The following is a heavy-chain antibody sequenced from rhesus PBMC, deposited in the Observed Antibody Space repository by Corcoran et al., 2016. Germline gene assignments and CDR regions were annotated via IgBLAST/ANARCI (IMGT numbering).Heavy chain of an antibody. J-gene: IGHJ1*01. CDR1: GFTFSIYA. V-gene: IGHV1-151*01. Sequence: QVQLVQSGAEVTKPGASVKHSCKASGFTFSIYAIRWVRQAPGQWLVWMGEIIPLVGITNYAQKCQGRVTITADTSTSTAYMELSSLRSEDTAVYYCARGGYFEFWGQGALVTVSS. CDR3: ARGGYFEF. CDR2: IIPLVGIT.